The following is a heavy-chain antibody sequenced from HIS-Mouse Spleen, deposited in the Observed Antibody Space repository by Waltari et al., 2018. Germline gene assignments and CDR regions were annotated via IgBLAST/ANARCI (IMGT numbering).Heavy chain of an antibody. CDR3: ARGKGSSSWYYFDY. CDR2: INHSGST. J-gene: IGHJ4*02. CDR1: GGSFSGYY. Sequence: QVQLQQWGAGLLKPSETLSLTCAVYGGSFSGYYWSWIRPPPGKGLEWIGEINHSGSTNYNQSLKSRVTISVDTSKNQFSLKLSSVTAADTAVYYCARGKGSSSWYYFDYWGQGTLVTVSS. D-gene: IGHD6-13*01. V-gene: IGHV4-34*01.